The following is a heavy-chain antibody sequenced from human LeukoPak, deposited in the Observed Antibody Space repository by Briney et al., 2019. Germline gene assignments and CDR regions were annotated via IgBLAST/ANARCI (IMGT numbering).Heavy chain of an antibody. J-gene: IGHJ6*03. D-gene: IGHD3-16*01. CDR3: AKGNGPFYYYYYMDV. Sequence: GGSLRLSCAASGFTFSSYWMHWVRQAPGKGLVWLSRINSDGYSISYADSVKGRFTISRDNAKNTLYLQMNSLRAEDTAMYYCAKGNGPFYYYYYMDVWGKGTTVTVSS. CDR2: INSDGYSI. CDR1: GFTFSSYW. V-gene: IGHV3-74*01.